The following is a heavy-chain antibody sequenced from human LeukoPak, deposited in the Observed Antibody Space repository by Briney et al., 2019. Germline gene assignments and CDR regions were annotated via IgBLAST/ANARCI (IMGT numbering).Heavy chain of an antibody. CDR3: AKGKAVAGRSGFDY. V-gene: IGHV3-30*18. CDR2: ISYDGSNK. Sequence: GGSLRLSCAASGFTFSSYGMHWVRQAPGKGPEWVAVISYDGSNKYYADSVKGRFTISRDNSKNTLYLQMNSLRAEDTAVYYCAKGKAVAGRSGFDYWGQGTLVTVSS. CDR1: GFTFSSYG. J-gene: IGHJ4*02. D-gene: IGHD6-19*01.